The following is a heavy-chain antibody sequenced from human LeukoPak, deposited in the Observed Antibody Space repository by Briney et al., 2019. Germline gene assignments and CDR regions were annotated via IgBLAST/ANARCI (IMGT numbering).Heavy chain of an antibody. CDR1: GFSFRTSA. J-gene: IGHJ4*02. CDR3: ARYYYDSSGYYRFDY. CDR2: ISTSGSYI. Sequence: GGSLRLSCAASGFSFRTSAMNWVRQAPGQGLEWVSSISTSGSYIYYADPVEGRFTISRDNARNLLYLQMNSLRAEDTAVYYCARYYYDSSGYYRFDYWGQGTLVTVSS. V-gene: IGHV3-21*04. D-gene: IGHD3-22*01.